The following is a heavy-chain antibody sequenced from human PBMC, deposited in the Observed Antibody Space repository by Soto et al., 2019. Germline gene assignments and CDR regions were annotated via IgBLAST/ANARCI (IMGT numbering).Heavy chain of an antibody. Sequence: QVHLVQSXXXXKKPXXXXXVSCXGSGYGFTTYGITWVRQAPGQGLEWMAWISAHNGNTNYAQKLQGRVTVTRDTSTSTAYMELRSLRSDDTAVYYCARGRYGDYWGQGALVTVSS. CDR1: GYGFTTYG. V-gene: IGHV1-18*01. D-gene: IGHD1-1*01. CDR2: ISAHNGNT. J-gene: IGHJ4*02. CDR3: ARGRYGDY.